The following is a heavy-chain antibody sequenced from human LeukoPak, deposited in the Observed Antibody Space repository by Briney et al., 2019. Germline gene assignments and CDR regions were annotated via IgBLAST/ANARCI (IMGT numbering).Heavy chain of an antibody. D-gene: IGHD3-3*01. J-gene: IGHJ4*02. V-gene: IGHV4-34*01. CDR3: ARGKGDDFWSGYYSFYFDY. CDR2: IKHSGST. CDR1: GGSLSGYY. Sequence: SETLSLTCAVYGGSLSGYYWSWIRQPPGKGLEWIGEIKHSGSTNYNPSLKSRANISVDTSKNQFSLKLSSVTPADTAVYYCARGKGDDFWSGYYSFYFDYWGQGILVTVSS.